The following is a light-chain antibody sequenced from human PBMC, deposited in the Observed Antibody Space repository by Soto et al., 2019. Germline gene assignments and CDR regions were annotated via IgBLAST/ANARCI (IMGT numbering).Light chain of an antibody. J-gene: IGKJ3*01. Sequence: IVLTQSPGTLSLSPGERATLSCWASESVSSSYLAWYQQKPGQAPRLLIHSTSTRAPDIPDRFSGSGSGTHFTLTISRLEPEDCAVYYCHQCGTTPPFTFGPGTRVDIK. CDR2: STS. CDR1: ESVSSSY. CDR3: HQCGTTPPFT. V-gene: IGKV3-20*01.